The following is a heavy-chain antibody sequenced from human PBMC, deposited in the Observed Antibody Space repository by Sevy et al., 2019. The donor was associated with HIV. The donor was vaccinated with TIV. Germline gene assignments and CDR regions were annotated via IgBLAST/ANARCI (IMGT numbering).Heavy chain of an antibody. V-gene: IGHV3-11*01. D-gene: IGHD4-17*01. CDR2: ISGSDGTI. CDR1: GFTFSDYY. CDR3: ARDHEKDGDLGDYYYYAMDV. Sequence: GGSLRLSCVASGFTFSDYYMSWIRQAPGKGLEWISYISGSDGTIYYSDSVKGRFTISRDNAKNSLYLHMNSLRAEDTAVYYCARDHEKDGDLGDYYYYAMDVWGQGTTVTVSS. J-gene: IGHJ6*02.